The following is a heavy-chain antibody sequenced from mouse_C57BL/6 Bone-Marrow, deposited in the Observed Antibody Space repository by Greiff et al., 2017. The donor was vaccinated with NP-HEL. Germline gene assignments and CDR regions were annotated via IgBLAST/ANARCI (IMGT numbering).Heavy chain of an antibody. D-gene: IGHD3-1*01. CDR3: AKSGAIRQRGAWFAY. CDR2: IYPRSGNT. J-gene: IGHJ3*01. CDR1: GYTFTSYG. Sequence: QVQLQQSGAELARPGASVKLSCKASGYTFTSYGISWVKQRTGQGLEWIGEIYPRSGNTYYNEKFKGKVTLTADNSSSTAYMELRSLTSEDSAVCFCAKSGAIRQRGAWFAYWGQGTRVTVSA. V-gene: IGHV1-81*01.